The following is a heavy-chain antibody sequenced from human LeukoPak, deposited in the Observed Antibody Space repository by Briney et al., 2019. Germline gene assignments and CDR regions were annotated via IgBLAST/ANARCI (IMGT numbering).Heavy chain of an antibody. CDR2: IYYSGST. CDR1: GGSISSYF. J-gene: IGHJ6*02. Sequence: SETLSLTCTVSGGSISSYFWSWIRQPPGKGLGWTGYIYYSGSTNYNPSLKSRVTISVDTSKHQFSLNLSSVTAANTAVYYCARHLITMVRGVILRSYGMDVWGQGTTVTVSS. V-gene: IGHV4-59*08. D-gene: IGHD3-10*01. CDR3: ARHLITMVRGVILRSYGMDV.